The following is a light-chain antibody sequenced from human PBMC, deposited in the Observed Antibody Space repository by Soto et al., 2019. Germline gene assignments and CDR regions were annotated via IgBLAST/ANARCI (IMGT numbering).Light chain of an antibody. CDR3: QQYNNLWT. V-gene: IGKV3-15*01. CDR2: GAS. J-gene: IGKJ1*01. CDR1: QSVSSN. Sequence: EIVMTQSPATLSVSPGERATLSCRASQSVSSNLAWYQQKPVQAPRLLIYGASTRATGIPARFSGSGSGTEFTLTISSLQSEDFAVYYCQQYNNLWTFGQGTKVEIK.